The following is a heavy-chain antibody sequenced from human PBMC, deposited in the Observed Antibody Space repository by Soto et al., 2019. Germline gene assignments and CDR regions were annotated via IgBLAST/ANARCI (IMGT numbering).Heavy chain of an antibody. V-gene: IGHV3-11*06. CDR1: GFSFSDYY. J-gene: IGHJ4*02. D-gene: IGHD2-21*01. CDR2: ISSGSIDT. CDR3: ARDTRRGIPDF. Sequence: PXGSLRLSCAACGFSFSDYYMSWIRQAPGKGLEWVSHISSGSIDTNYADSVKGRFTISRDNAKNSLYLQMNSLRVEDTAVYYCARDTRRGIPDFWGQGTLVTVSS.